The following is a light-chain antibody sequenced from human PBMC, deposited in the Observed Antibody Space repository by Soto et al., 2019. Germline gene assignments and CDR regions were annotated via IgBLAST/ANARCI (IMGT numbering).Light chain of an antibody. J-gene: IGLJ3*02. CDR2: EVT. Sequence: QAVVTQPPSVSGSPGQSVTISCTGTSSDFGRYNRVSWYQHTPGTAPKLLIYEVTNRPSGVPDRFSGSRSGNTASLTISGLQAEDDADYYCSSFTTSDTWVLGGGTKVTVL. V-gene: IGLV2-18*02. CDR1: SSDFGRYNR. CDR3: SSFTTSDTWV.